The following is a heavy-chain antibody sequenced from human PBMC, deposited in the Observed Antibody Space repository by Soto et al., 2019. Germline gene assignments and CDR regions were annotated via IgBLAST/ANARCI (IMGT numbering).Heavy chain of an antibody. D-gene: IGHD6-19*01. J-gene: IGHJ6*02. CDR2: ISGSGGST. Sequence: GGSLRLSCAASGFTFSSYAMSWVRQAPGKGLEWVSAISGSGGSTYYADSVKGRFTISRDNSKNTLYLQMNSLRAEDTAVYYGAKTTGYSSGPTDYYYYGMDVWGQGTTVTVSS. CDR3: AKTTGYSSGPTDYYYYGMDV. V-gene: IGHV3-23*01. CDR1: GFTFSSYA.